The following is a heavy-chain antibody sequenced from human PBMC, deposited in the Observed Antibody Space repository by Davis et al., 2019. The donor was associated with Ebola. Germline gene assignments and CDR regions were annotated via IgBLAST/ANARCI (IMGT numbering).Heavy chain of an antibody. V-gene: IGHV3-11*04. CDR2: ISSSGSTI. Sequence: GESLKISCAASGFTFSDYYMSWIRQAPGKGLEWVSYISSSGSTIYYADSVKGRFTISRDNAKNSLYLQMNSLGAEDTAVYYCARDRYCSGGSCYLYYYGMDVWGQGTTVTVSS. CDR1: GFTFSDYY. CDR3: ARDRYCSGGSCYLYYYGMDV. J-gene: IGHJ6*02. D-gene: IGHD2-15*01.